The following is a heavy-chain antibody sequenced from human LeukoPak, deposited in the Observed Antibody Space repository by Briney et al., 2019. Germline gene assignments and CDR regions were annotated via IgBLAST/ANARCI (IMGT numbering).Heavy chain of an antibody. CDR1: GYTFTSYT. CDR2: ISGYYGNA. D-gene: IGHD3-10*01. Sequence: ASVKVSCKASGYTFTSYTISWVRQAPGQGLEWMGWISGYYGNANYAQKLHDRVTMTRDTFTNTAYMELRSLSCDDTAVYYCARTPRKFGERFDVFDVWGQGTMVTVSS. J-gene: IGHJ3*01. CDR3: ARTPRKFGERFDVFDV. V-gene: IGHV1-18*01.